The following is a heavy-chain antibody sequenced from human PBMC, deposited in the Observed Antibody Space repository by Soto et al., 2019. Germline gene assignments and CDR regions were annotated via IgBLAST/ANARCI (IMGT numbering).Heavy chain of an antibody. CDR2: IYSSGNT. V-gene: IGHV3-53*02. J-gene: IGHJ6*02. Sequence: EVQLVESGGGLIQRGGSLSLSCAASGFTVSRNYITWVRQDPGKGLEWVSVIYSSGNTYYADAVKGRFTISRDNSKNTVWLQMNSLSAEDTAVYYCATNTDFDVYGMDVWGQGTAVTVSS. CDR3: ATNTDFDVYGMDV. D-gene: IGHD3-3*01. CDR1: GFTVSRNY.